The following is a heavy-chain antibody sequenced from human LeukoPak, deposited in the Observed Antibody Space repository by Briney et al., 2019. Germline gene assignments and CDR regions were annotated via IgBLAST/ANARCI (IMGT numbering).Heavy chain of an antibody. D-gene: IGHD2-2*01. Sequence: SETLSLTCAVSGGSISSSNWWSWVRQPPGKGLEWIGEIYHSGSTNYNPSLKSRVTISVDKSKNQFSLKLSSVTAADTAVYYCASRRPYYCSSTSCDYWGQGTLVTVSS. V-gene: IGHV4-4*02. CDR3: ASRRPYYCSSTSCDY. J-gene: IGHJ4*02. CDR2: IYHSGST. CDR1: GGSISSSNW.